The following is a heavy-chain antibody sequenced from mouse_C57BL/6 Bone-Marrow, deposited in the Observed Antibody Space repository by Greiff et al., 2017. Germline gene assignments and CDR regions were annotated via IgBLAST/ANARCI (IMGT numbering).Heavy chain of an antibody. CDR3: TWETAQVDFDY. Sequence: VQLQQSGAELVRPGASVKLSCTASGFNIKDDYMHWVKQRPEQGLEWIGWIDPENGDTEYASKFQGKATITADTSSNTAYLQLSSLTSEDTAVCYCTWETAQVDFDYWGQGTTLTVSS. D-gene: IGHD3-2*02. CDR1: GFNIKDDY. CDR2: IDPENGDT. V-gene: IGHV14-4*01. J-gene: IGHJ2*01.